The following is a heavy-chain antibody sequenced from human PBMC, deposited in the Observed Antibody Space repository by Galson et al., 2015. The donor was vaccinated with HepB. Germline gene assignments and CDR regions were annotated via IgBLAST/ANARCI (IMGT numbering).Heavy chain of an antibody. V-gene: IGHV1-69*10. Sequence: SVKVSCKASGGTFKRYTFGWVRQAPGQGLEWMGGIIPIFGIGTYAQRFQGRLIITADNSATTVYLELSSLTSEDTAMYYCASAGDCSGGSCHEGSWGQGTLITVSS. CDR1: GGTFKRYT. CDR3: ASAGDCSGGSCHEGS. J-gene: IGHJ5*02. D-gene: IGHD2-15*01. CDR2: IIPIFGIG.